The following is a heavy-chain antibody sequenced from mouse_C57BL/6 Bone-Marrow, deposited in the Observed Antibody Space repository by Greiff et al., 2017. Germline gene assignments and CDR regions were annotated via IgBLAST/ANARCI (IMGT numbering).Heavy chain of an antibody. Sequence: VQLQQSGAELARPGASVKLSCKASGYTFTSYGISWVKQRTGQGLEWIGEIYPRSGNTYYNEKFKGKATLTADKSSSTAYMGLRSLTSEDSAVYFCATLYYDYDLAWFAYWGQGTLVTVSA. J-gene: IGHJ3*01. D-gene: IGHD2-4*01. V-gene: IGHV1-81*01. CDR3: ATLYYDYDLAWFAY. CDR2: IYPRSGNT. CDR1: GYTFTSYG.